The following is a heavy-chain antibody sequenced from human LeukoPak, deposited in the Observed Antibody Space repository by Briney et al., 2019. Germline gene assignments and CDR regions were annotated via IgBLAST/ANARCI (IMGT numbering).Heavy chain of an antibody. CDR1: GFTFSSYA. V-gene: IGHV3-23*01. J-gene: IGHJ4*02. Sequence: GGSLRLSCAASGFTFSSYAMSWVRQAPGKGLEWVSAISGSGGSTYYADSVKGRFTISRDSSKNTLYLRMNSLRAEDTAVYYCAKDRLGYCTNGVCYGYYFDYWGQGTLVTVSS. CDR3: AKDRLGYCTNGVCYGYYFDY. D-gene: IGHD2-8*01. CDR2: ISGSGGST.